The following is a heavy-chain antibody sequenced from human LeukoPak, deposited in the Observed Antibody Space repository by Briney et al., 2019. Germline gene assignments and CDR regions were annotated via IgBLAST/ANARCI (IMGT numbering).Heavy chain of an antibody. Sequence: SETLSLTCTVSGGSISSYYWSWIREPPGKGLEWIGYIYYSGSTNYHPSLKSRVTISVDTSKNQFSLKLSSVTAADTAVYYCARGPHHVYCSSTSCYLSYYYMDVWGKGTTVTVSS. CDR1: GGSISSYY. V-gene: IGHV4-59*01. D-gene: IGHD2-2*01. CDR3: ARGPHHVYCSSTSCYLSYYYMDV. J-gene: IGHJ6*03. CDR2: IYYSGST.